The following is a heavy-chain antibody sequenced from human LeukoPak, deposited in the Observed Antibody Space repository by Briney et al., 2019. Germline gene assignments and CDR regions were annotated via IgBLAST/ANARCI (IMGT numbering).Heavy chain of an antibody. CDR3: AKSDYYDFWSGYFYFDY. V-gene: IGHV3-23*01. CDR1: GFTFSSYA. D-gene: IGHD3-3*01. CDR2: ISGGGGST. J-gene: IGHJ4*02. Sequence: GGSLRLSCAASGFTFSSYAMSWVRQAPGKGLEWVSAISGGGGSTYYADSVKGRFTISRDNSKNTLYLQMNSLRAEDTAVYYCAKSDYYDFWSGYFYFDYWGQGTLVTVSS.